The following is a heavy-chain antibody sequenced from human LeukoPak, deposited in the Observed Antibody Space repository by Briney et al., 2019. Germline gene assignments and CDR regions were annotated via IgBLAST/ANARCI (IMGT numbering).Heavy chain of an antibody. J-gene: IGHJ4*02. D-gene: IGHD3-22*01. CDR1: GFSFSTYS. Sequence: NPGGSLRLSCAASGFSFSTYSMNWVRQAPGKGLEWVSSITSSPTYIYYADSVKGRFTISRDNAKNSVYLQMNSLRVEDTAVYYCVRASGTDSSGYVEIDFWGQGTLVTVSS. CDR2: ITSSPTYI. CDR3: VRASGTDSSGYVEIDF. V-gene: IGHV3-21*01.